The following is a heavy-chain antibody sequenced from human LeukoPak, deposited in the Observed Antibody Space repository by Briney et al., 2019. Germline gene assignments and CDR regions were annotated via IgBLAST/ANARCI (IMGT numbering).Heavy chain of an antibody. CDR3: ARAPVKVTVLGRDGYNESPNFDY. V-gene: IGHV1-46*01. CDR1: GYTFTSYY. Sequence: ASVKVSCKASGYTFTSYYVHWVRQAPGQGLEWMGMINPSAGSTSYAQKFQGRVTMTRDTSTSTVYMELSSLRSEDTAVYYCARAPVKVTVLGRDGYNESPNFDYWGQGTLVTVSS. J-gene: IGHJ4*02. CDR2: INPSAGST. D-gene: IGHD5-24*01.